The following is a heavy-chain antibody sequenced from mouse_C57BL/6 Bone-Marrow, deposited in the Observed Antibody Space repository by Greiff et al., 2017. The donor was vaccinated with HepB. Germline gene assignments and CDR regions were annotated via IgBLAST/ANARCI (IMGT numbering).Heavy chain of an antibody. CDR3: AREGVLLRDWYFDV. Sequence: EVKLQQSGPGMVKPSQSLSLTCTVTGYSITSGYDWHWIRHFPGNKLEWMGYISYSGSTNYNPSLKSRISITHDTSKNHFFLKLNSVNTEDTATYYCAREGVLLRDWYFDVWGTGTTVTVSS. V-gene: IGHV3-1*01. D-gene: IGHD1-1*01. CDR2: ISYSGST. CDR1: GYSITSGYD. J-gene: IGHJ1*03.